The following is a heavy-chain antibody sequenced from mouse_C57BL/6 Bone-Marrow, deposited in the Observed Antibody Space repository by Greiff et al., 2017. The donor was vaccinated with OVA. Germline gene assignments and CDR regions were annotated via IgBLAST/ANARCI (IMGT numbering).Heavy chain of an antibody. CDR1: GFNFKDYY. CDR2: IDPENGDT. J-gene: IGHJ2*01. Sequence: VQLQQSGAELVRPGASVKLSCTASGFNFKDYYMHWVKQRPEQGLEWIGWIDPENGDTEYASKFQGKATITADTSTNTAYLQLSSLTSEDTAVYYCTTGFPPGYWGQGTTLTVSS. V-gene: IGHV14-4*01. CDR3: TTGFPPGY.